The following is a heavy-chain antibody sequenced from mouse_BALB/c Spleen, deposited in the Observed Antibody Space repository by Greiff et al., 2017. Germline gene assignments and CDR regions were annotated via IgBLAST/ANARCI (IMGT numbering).Heavy chain of an antibody. CDR3: AREENWDYAMDY. CDR1: GYSFTGYN. V-gene: IGHV1-82*01. Sequence: VQLQQSGPELEKPGASVKISCKASGYSFTGYNMNWVKQRPGQGLEWIGRIYPGDGDTNYNGKFKGKATLTADKSSSTAYMQLSSLTSVDSAVYFCAREENWDYAMDYWGQGTSVTVSS. D-gene: IGHD4-1*01. J-gene: IGHJ4*01. CDR2: IYPGDGDT.